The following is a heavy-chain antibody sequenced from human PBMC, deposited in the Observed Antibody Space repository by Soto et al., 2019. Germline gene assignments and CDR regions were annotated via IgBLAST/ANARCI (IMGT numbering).Heavy chain of an antibody. D-gene: IGHD2-21*02. V-gene: IGHV3-30*18. CDR3: AKDTGDWYFDY. CDR1: GFSFRTYG. J-gene: IGHJ4*02. CDR2: ISYDGSNK. Sequence: PVGSLRLSCAASGFSFRTYGMHWVRQAPGKGLEWVADISYDGSNKYYADSVKGRFTISRDNSKNTLYLQMNSLRVEDTAVYSCAKDTGDWYFDYWGQGTLVTVSS.